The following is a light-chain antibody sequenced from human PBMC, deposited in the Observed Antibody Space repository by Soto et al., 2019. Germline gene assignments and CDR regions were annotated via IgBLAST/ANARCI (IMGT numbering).Light chain of an antibody. CDR2: DAS. Sequence: EIVLTQSPASLSASPGARVTLSCSASQNIRSSLAWYQQRPGQAPRLLIYDASTRATGIPPRFSGGGSGTEFTVTISSLQSEDFAIYYCQQYDIWPPYTFGQGTKVDIK. CDR1: QNIRSS. CDR3: QQYDIWPPYT. V-gene: IGKV3-15*01. J-gene: IGKJ2*01.